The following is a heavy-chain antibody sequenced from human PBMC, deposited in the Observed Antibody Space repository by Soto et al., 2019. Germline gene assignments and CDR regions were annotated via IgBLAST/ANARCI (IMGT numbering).Heavy chain of an antibody. V-gene: IGHV4-34*01. J-gene: IGHJ5*02. Sequence: QVQLQQWGAGLLKPSETLSLTCAVYGGSFSGYYWSWIRQPPGKGLEWIGEINHSGSTNYNPSLKSRVTISVDTSKHQFSLKLSSVTAADTAVYYCARGLPYKVVPAANWFDPWGQGTLVTVSS. CDR1: GGSFSGYY. CDR2: INHSGST. CDR3: ARGLPYKVVPAANWFDP. D-gene: IGHD2-2*01.